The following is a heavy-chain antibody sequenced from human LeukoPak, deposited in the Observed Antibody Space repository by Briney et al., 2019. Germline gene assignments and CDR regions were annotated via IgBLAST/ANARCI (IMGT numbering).Heavy chain of an antibody. CDR3: ARDRGYCRGTTCYAYYFDS. J-gene: IGHJ4*02. D-gene: IGHD2-2*01. Sequence: PGGSLRLSCAASGFTLSSFGMNWVRQAPGKGLEWVSYIGTTTSTIYYADSVKGRFTISRDNAKNSLYLQMNSLRAEDTAVYYCARDRGYCRGTTCYAYYFDSWGQGTLVTVSS. CDR1: GFTLSSFG. V-gene: IGHV3-48*04. CDR2: IGTTTSTI.